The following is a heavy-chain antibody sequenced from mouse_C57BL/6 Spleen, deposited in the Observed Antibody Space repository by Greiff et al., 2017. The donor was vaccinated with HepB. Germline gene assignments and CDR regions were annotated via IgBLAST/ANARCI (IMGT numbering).Heavy chain of an antibody. CDR1: GFTFSSYA. CDR2: ISNGGSYT. J-gene: IGHJ3*01. CDR3: ERDQGGYYEAWFAY. V-gene: IGHV5-4*03. Sequence: EVMLVESGGGLLKPGGSLKLSCAASGFTFSSYAMSWVRQTPEKRLEWVATISNGGSYTYYPDNVKGRFTLSRDKAKNNLYLQMRQLKSEDTAMYYCERDQGGYYEAWFAYWGQGTLVTVSA. D-gene: IGHD2-3*01.